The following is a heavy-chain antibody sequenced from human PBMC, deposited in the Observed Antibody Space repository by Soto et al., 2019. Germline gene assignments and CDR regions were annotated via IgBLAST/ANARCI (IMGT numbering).Heavy chain of an antibody. J-gene: IGHJ5*02. V-gene: IGHV1-18*01. CDR3: ARERVTLVRGPQNWFDP. D-gene: IGHD3-10*01. CDR2: ISAYNGNT. Sequence: QVHLVQSGGEVKKTGASVTVSCKASGYRFASYAIGWVRQAPGQGLEWVGWISAYNGNTRYAQKLQGRVTMTTYTSTSTAYMELRSLKSDDTAVYYCARERVTLVRGPQNWFDPWGQGTLVTVSS. CDR1: GYRFASYA.